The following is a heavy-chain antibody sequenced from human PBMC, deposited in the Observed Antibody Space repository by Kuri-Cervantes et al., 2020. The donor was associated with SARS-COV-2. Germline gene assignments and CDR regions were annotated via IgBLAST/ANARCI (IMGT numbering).Heavy chain of an antibody. J-gene: IGHJ1*01. CDR2: IYAGGGI. V-gene: IGHV3-66*02. Sequence: GESLKISCAASGFIVSSSYMSWVRQAPGKGLEWVSIIYAGGGIYYADSVKGQFTISRDISKNTVFLQMNRLRPEDTAVYYCARSCTYARCSEYFQHWGQGTLVTVSS. CDR3: ARSCTYARCSEYFQH. CDR1: GFIVSSSY. D-gene: IGHD2-8*01.